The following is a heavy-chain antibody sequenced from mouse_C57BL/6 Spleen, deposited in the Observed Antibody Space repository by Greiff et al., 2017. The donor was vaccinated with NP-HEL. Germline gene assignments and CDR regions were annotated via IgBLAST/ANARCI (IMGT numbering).Heavy chain of an antibody. J-gene: IGHJ1*03. D-gene: IGHD2-1*01. Sequence: QVQLQQSGPELVKPGASVKISCKASGYAFSSSWMNWVKQRPGKGLEWIGRIYPGDGDTNYNGKFKGKATLTADKSSSTAYMQLSSLTSEDSAVXFYERGQSYGNSRYFDVWGTGTTVTVSS. CDR1: GYAFSSSW. V-gene: IGHV1-82*01. CDR2: IYPGDGDT. CDR3: ERGQSYGNSRYFDV.